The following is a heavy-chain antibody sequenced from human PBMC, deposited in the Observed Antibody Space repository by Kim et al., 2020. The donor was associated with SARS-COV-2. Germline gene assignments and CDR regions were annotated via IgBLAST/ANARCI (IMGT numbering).Heavy chain of an antibody. J-gene: IGHJ4*02. CDR3: ARSGGYYYGSGSYYNPRVVFYY. CDR1: GGSFSGYY. D-gene: IGHD3-10*01. Sequence: SETLSLTCAVYGGSFSGYYWSWIRQPPGKGLEWIGEINHSGSTNYNPSLKSRVTISVDTSKNQFSLKLSSVTAADTAVYYCARSGGYYYGSGSYYNPRVVFYYWGQGTLVTVSS. V-gene: IGHV4-34*01. CDR2: INHSGST.